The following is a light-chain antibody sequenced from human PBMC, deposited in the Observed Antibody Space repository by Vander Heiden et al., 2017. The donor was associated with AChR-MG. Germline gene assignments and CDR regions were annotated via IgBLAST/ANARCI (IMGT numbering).Light chain of an antibody. CDR3: HQRNNWPLT. J-gene: IGKJ4*01. CDR2: AAS. CDR1: QNVSTY. V-gene: IGKV3-11*01. Sequence: ETVLTQSPATLSVSPGERVTLSCRASQNVSTYLAWYQQKPGQIPRLLIYAASYRASGVPVRFSGSGSGTDFTLTISSLEPEDFAVYYCHQRNNWPLTFGGGTKLEI.